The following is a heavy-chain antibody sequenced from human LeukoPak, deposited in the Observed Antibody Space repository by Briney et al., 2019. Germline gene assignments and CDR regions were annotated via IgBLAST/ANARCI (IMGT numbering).Heavy chain of an antibody. J-gene: IGHJ5*02. Sequence: ASVKVSCKASGYILTTHGISWVRQVPGQGLEWMGWISPYNGNTDYAQKFQGRVTMTTDTSTSTAYMELRDLRSDDAAVYYCARTLPGGYCSGTSCYRGIWFDPWGQGTLVTVSS. CDR3: ARTLPGGYCSGTSCYRGIWFDP. CDR2: ISPYNGNT. D-gene: IGHD2-2*02. CDR1: GYILTTHG. V-gene: IGHV1-18*01.